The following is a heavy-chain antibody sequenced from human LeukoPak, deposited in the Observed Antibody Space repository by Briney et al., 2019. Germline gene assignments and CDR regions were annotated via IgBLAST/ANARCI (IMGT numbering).Heavy chain of an antibody. CDR1: GFTFSRYW. V-gene: IGHV3-7*03. D-gene: IGHD6-19*01. CDR2: IKEDGSRN. Sequence: GGSLRLSCAASGFTFSRYWMSWVRQAPGKGLEWVAYIKEDGSRNHYVDSVKGRFTISRDNAKNSLYLQMNSLRAEDTAVYCCARQLSGWFDADPYWGQGTLVTVSS. CDR3: ARQLSGWFDADPY. J-gene: IGHJ4*02.